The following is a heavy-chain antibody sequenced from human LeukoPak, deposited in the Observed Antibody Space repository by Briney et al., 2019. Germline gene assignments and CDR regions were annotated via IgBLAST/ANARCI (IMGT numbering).Heavy chain of an antibody. CDR2: IYYSGST. CDR3: AGNSSGNYFDY. CDR1: GGSISSYY. D-gene: IGHD1-26*01. V-gene: IGHV4-59*08. J-gene: IGHJ4*02. Sequence: PSETLSLTCTVSGGSISSYYWSWIRQPPGKGLEWIGYIYYSGSTNYNPSLKSRVTISVDTSKNQFSLKLNSVTAADTAVYYCAGNSSGNYFDYWGQGTLVTVSS.